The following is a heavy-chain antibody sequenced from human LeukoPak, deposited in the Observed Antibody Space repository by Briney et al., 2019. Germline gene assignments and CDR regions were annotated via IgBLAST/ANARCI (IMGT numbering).Heavy chain of an antibody. V-gene: IGHV3-23*01. CDR2: ISGSGGST. Sequence: GGSLRLSCSASGFTFSTYWMSWVRQAPGKGLEWVSAISGSGGSTYYADSVKGRFTISRDNSKNTLYLQMNSLGAEDTAVYYCAKARGSGARIPYYYYYGMDVWGQGTTVAVSS. CDR1: GFTFSTYW. D-gene: IGHD5-12*01. CDR3: AKARGSGARIPYYYYYGMDV. J-gene: IGHJ6*02.